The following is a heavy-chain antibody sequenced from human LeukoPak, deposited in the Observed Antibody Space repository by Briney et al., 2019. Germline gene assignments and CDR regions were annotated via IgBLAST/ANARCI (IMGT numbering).Heavy chain of an antibody. J-gene: IGHJ4*02. V-gene: IGHV3-7*01. Sequence: GGSLRLSCAASGFTFSRHWMSWVRQAPGKGLEWVATIKQGGSENYYVDSVKGRFAISRDNSKNTLYLQMNSLTAEDTAVYYCARESFAARWDWGQGTLVTVSS. CDR3: ARESFAARWD. D-gene: IGHD6-6*01. CDR1: GFTFSRHW. CDR2: IKQGGSEN.